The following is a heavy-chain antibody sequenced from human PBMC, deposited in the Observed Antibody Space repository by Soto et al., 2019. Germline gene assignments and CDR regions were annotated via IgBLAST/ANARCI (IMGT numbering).Heavy chain of an antibody. D-gene: IGHD2-15*01. CDR2: IKQDGSEK. V-gene: IGHV3-7*01. CDR1: GFTFSSYW. J-gene: IGHJ6*03. CDR3: ARVGVVVVVAATSYYYYYYMDV. Sequence: PGGSLRLSCAASGFTFSSYWMSWVRQAPGKGLEWVANIKQDGSEKYYVDSVKGRFTISRDNAKNSLYLQMNSLRAEDTAVYYCARVGVVVVVAATSYYYYYYMDVWGKGTTVTVSS.